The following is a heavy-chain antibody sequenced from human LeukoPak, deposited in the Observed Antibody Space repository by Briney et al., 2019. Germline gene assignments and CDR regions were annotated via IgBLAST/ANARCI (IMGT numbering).Heavy chain of an antibody. Sequence: GGSLRLSCAASGFTFSDYYMSWIRQAPGKGLEWVSYISSSSSYTNYADSVKGRFTISRDNAKNSLYLQMNSLRAEDTAVYYCASAGGSYYDILTGYYTPYYFDYWGQGTLVTVSS. CDR2: ISSSSSYT. V-gene: IGHV3-11*06. D-gene: IGHD3-9*01. CDR3: ASAGGSYYDILTGYYTPYYFDY. CDR1: GFTFSDYY. J-gene: IGHJ4*02.